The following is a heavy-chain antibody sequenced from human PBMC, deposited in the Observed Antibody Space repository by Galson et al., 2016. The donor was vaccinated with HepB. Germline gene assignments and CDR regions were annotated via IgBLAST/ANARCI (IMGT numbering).Heavy chain of an antibody. CDR3: ATYGDYGSPYLSH. CDR1: GFTVSRDY. CDR2: IFRGGST. V-gene: IGHV3-53*01. D-gene: IGHD4-17*01. Sequence: SLRLSCAASGFTVSRDYVSWVRHAPGKGLEWVSVIFRGGSTYYTDSVKGRFTISRDNSKNMVYLQMNSLRAEDTAIYYCATYGDYGSPYLSHWGHGTRVIVSS. J-gene: IGHJ4*01.